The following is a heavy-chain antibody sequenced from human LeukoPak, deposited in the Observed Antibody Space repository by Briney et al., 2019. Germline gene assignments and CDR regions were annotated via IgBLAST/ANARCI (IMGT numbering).Heavy chain of an antibody. J-gene: IGHJ1*01. CDR1: GFTFSSYA. CDR2: ISGSGGST. Sequence: GGSLRLSCAASGFTFSSYAMSWVRQAPGKGLEWVSAISGSGGSTYYADSVKGRFTISRDNSKNTLYLQMNSLRAEDTAVYYCAKDYYYDSSGYCAEYFQHWGQGTLVTVSS. D-gene: IGHD3-22*01. V-gene: IGHV3-23*01. CDR3: AKDYYYDSSGYCAEYFQH.